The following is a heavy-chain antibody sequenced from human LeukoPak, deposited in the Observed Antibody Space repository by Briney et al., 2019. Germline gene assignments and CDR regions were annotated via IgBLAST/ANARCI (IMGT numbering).Heavy chain of an antibody. V-gene: IGHV4-39*01. Sequence: SETLSLTCAVSGGSVSSTSSFWGWIRQPPGKGLEWIATIYYRGSTYYNPSLMSRVTISVDTSKSQFSLKLSSVTAADTAVYYCARHSTVTTSAAGYWGQGTLVTVSS. J-gene: IGHJ4*02. CDR3: ARHSTVTTSAAGY. CDR1: GGSVSSTSSF. D-gene: IGHD4-17*01. CDR2: IYYRGST.